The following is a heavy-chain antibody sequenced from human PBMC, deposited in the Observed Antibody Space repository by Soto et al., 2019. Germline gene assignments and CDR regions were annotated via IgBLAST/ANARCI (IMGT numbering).Heavy chain of an antibody. V-gene: IGHV1-69*17. J-gene: IGHJ6*02. CDR2: VIPVFGIS. D-gene: IGHD2-21*02. CDR1: GDIFTRYS. CDR3: AAAPAGDDYYYYKFDI. Sequence: VRLVQSGAEVKKPGYSVRVSCRAPGDIFTRYSFSWVRQAPGQGLEWMGGVIPVFGISNYGRKFQGRVTITADKSANTAFLDMSGLRYADTSVYYCAAAPAGDDYYYYKFDICGQGTAVTVSS.